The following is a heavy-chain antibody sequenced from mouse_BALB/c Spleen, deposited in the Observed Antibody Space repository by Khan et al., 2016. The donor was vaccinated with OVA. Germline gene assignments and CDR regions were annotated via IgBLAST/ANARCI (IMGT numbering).Heavy chain of an antibody. D-gene: IGHD2-14*01. V-gene: IGHV1-85*01. CDR1: GYTFTSYD. CDR2: MFPEDGST. CDR3: ARGGYGGFAY. J-gene: IGHJ3*01. Sequence: QVQLQQSGAELVKPGASVKLSCKASGYTFTSYDINWVRQRPEQGLEWIGWMFPEDGSTKYNENFKGKATLTTDKSSSTAYMQLSRLTSEDSGAYCCARGGYGGFAYWGQGTLVTVSA.